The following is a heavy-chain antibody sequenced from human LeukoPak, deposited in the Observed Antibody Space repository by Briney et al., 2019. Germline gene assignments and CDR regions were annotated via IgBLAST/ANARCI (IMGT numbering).Heavy chain of an antibody. Sequence: SETLSLTCTASGDSISSSSYYWGWIRQPPGKGLEWIGSIYYTGSTYYNPSLKSRVTISVDTSKNQFSLKLSSVTAADTAIYYCARHRPFSSIDHWGQGTLVTVSS. CDR2: IYYTGST. D-gene: IGHD6-6*01. CDR3: ARHRPFSSIDH. V-gene: IGHV4-39*01. CDR1: GDSISSSSYY. J-gene: IGHJ4*02.